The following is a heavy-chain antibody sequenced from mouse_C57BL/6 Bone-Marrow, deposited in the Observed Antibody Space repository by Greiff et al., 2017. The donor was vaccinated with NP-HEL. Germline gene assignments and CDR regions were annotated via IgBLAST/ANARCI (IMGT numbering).Heavy chain of an antibody. CDR2: IRLKSDNYAT. CDR1: GFTFSNYW. V-gene: IGHV6-3*01. Sequence: EVKLMESGGGLVQPGGSMKLSCVASGFTFSNYWMNWVRQSPEKGLEWVAQIRLKSDNYATHYAESVKGRFTISRDDSKSSVYLQMNNLRAEDTGIYYCTGGDGGYFDYWGQGTTLTVSS. J-gene: IGHJ2*01. D-gene: IGHD3-3*01. CDR3: TGGDGGYFDY.